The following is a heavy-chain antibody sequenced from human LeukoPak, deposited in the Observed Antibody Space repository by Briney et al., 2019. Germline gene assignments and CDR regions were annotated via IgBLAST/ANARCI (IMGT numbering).Heavy chain of an antibody. CDR1: GGFITTYF. V-gene: IGHV4-4*07. CDR2: IYTSGIT. D-gene: IGHD1-1*01. Sequence: SETLSLTCSVSGGFITTYFWIWIRQPAGKGLEWIGRIYTSGITNFNPSLKSRVTMSVDTSKNQFSLNLSSVTAADTAVYYCARETGDLGRSLDYWGQGTLVTVSS. J-gene: IGHJ4*02. CDR3: ARETGDLGRSLDY.